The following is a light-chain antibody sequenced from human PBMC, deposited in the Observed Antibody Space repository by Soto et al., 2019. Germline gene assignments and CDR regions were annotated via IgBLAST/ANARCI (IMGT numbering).Light chain of an antibody. CDR1: SSNIGSNT. CDR3: AAWDDSPNGRVV. V-gene: IGLV1-44*01. Sequence: QSVLTQQPSASGTPGQRVTISCSGSSSNIGSNTVNWYQQLPGTAPKLLIYSNNQRPSGVPDRFSGSKSGTSASLAISGLQSEDEADYYCAAWDDSPNGRVVFGGGTKLTVL. J-gene: IGLJ2*01. CDR2: SNN.